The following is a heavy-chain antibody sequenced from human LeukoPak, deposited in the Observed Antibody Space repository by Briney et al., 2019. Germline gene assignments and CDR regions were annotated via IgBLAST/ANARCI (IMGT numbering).Heavy chain of an antibody. Sequence: GGSLRLSCVASGFTLSDHWMYWVRQGPGRGLAHVSRTESDASRTTYADSVKGRFIISRDDAKNTMYLQMNSLRGEDTAVYYCVKGGHKLDIQTTHYYYGLDVWGQGTTVAVSS. CDR3: VKGGHKLDIQTTHYYYGLDV. J-gene: IGHJ6*02. V-gene: IGHV3-74*03. CDR1: GFTLSDHW. CDR2: TESDASRT. D-gene: IGHD4-17*01.